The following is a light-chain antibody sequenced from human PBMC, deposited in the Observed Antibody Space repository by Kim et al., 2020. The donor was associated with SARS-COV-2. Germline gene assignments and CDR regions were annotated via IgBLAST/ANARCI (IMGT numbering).Light chain of an antibody. Sequence: EIVLTQSPGTLSLSPGERATLSCKASQSVGKNFLAWYQQKPGQAPRLLIYGASNRDTGIPDRFSGTGSGTDFILTISRLEPEDFAVYFCQQFGGSPPYTFGQGTKLEI. CDR3: QQFGGSPPYT. CDR1: QSVGKNF. J-gene: IGKJ2*01. V-gene: IGKV3-20*01. CDR2: GAS.